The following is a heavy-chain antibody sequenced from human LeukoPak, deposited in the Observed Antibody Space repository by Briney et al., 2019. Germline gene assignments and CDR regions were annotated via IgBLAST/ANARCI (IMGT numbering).Heavy chain of an antibody. CDR2: IYYSGST. CDR1: GGSISSYY. CDR3: ASRDYYDSSGYLPGEAFDI. Sequence: SETLSLTCTVSGGSISSYYWSWIRQPPGKGLEWIGYIYYSGSTNYNPSLKSRVTISVDTSKNQFSLKLSSVTAADTAVYYCASRDYYDSSGYLPGEAFDIWGQGTMVTVSS. V-gene: IGHV4-59*01. J-gene: IGHJ3*02. D-gene: IGHD3-22*01.